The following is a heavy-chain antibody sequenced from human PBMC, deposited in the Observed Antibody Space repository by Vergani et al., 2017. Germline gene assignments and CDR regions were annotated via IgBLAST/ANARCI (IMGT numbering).Heavy chain of an antibody. CDR1: GGSISSYY. CDR2: IYYSGST. D-gene: IGHD2-21*02. V-gene: IGHV4-59*01. Sequence: QVQLQESGPGLVKPSETLSLTCTVSGGSISSYYWSWIRQPPGKGLEWIGYIYYSGSTNYNPSLKRRVTISVDTSKNQFSLKLSSVTAADTAVYYCARVGRVSGGDVRFDYWGQGTLVTVSS. J-gene: IGHJ4*02. CDR3: ARVGRVSGGDVRFDY.